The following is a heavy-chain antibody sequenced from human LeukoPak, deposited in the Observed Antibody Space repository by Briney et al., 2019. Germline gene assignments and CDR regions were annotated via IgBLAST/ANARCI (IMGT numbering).Heavy chain of an antibody. J-gene: IGHJ4*02. CDR3: ASDEGNYFDY. V-gene: IGHV3-21*05. Sequence: GGSLRLSCAASGFIFSDYAMNWVRQAPGKGLEWVSYISGTGTRIHYADSVKGRFTISRDNARNSLFLQMNSLRAEDTAIYYCASDEGNYFDYWGQGTLVTVCS. CDR2: ISGTGTRI. CDR1: GFIFSDYA.